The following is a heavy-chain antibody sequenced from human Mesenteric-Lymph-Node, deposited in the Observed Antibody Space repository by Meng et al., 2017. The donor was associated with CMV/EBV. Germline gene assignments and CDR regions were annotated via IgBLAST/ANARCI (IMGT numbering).Heavy chain of an antibody. CDR2: INPNSGGT. Sequence: ASVKVSCKASGYTFTSYYMHWVRQAPGQGLEWMGIINPNSGGTNFAQRLQGRVTMTRDTSISTAYMELSRLRSDDTAVYYCAIDYSNGYWGQGTLVTVSS. D-gene: IGHD4-11*01. CDR1: GYTFTSYY. V-gene: IGHV1-2*02. J-gene: IGHJ4*02. CDR3: AIDYSNGY.